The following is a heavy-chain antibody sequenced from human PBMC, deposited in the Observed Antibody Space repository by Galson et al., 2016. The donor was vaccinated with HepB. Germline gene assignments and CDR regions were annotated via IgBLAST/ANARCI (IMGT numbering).Heavy chain of an antibody. CDR3: ARVRLVSAGLNDY. Sequence: SVKVSCKASGYIFTSFGISWVRQAPGQGLEWMGWISGYSGKTEYAQNLQGRVTVTTDTSATTAYLELRSLRSDDTAVYYCARVRLVSAGLNDYWGQGTQVTVSS. CDR2: ISGYSGKT. V-gene: IGHV1-18*01. J-gene: IGHJ4*02. CDR1: GYIFTSFG. D-gene: IGHD5/OR15-5a*01.